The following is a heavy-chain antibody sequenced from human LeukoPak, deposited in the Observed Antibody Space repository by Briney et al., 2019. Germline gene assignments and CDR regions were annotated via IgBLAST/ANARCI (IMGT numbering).Heavy chain of an antibody. D-gene: IGHD2-2*01. V-gene: IGHV3-9*01. CDR2: ISWNSGNI. Sequence: PGGSLRLSCAASGFTFSSYAMHWVRQAPGKGLEWVSGISWNSGNIDYADSVKGRFTISRDNAKNSLYLQMNSLRAEDTALYYCAKDACSSTSCSNDYWGQGTLVTVSS. CDR1: GFTFSSYA. CDR3: AKDACSSTSCSNDY. J-gene: IGHJ4*02.